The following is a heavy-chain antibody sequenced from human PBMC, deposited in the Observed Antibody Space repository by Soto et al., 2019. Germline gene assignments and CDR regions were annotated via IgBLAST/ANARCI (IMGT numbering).Heavy chain of an antibody. CDR1: GYTFTSYH. CDR2: ISAYNTNT. CDR3: ARDTPPTYY. Sequence: QVQLVQSGAEVKKPGASVKVSCKTSGYTFTSYHITWVRQAPGQGLEWMGWISAYNTNTNYAQKFQGRATMTTDTLTSTAYMELRSLRSDDTAVYYCARDTPPTYYWGQGTLVTVSS. J-gene: IGHJ4*02. V-gene: IGHV1-18*01.